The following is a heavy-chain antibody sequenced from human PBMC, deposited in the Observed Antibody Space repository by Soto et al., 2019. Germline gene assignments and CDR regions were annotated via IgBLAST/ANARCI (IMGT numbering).Heavy chain of an antibody. V-gene: IGHV3-23*01. CDR1: GFTFSSYA. CDR3: ARDRNYYGSGSSAIDY. J-gene: IGHJ4*02. D-gene: IGHD3-10*01. CDR2: ISGSGGST. Sequence: EVQLLESGGGLVQPGGSLRLSCAASGFTFSSYAMSWVRQAPGKGLEWVSAISGSGGSTYYADSVKGRFTISRDNSKNTLYLQMNSLRAEDTAVYYCARDRNYYGSGSSAIDYWGQGTLVTVSS.